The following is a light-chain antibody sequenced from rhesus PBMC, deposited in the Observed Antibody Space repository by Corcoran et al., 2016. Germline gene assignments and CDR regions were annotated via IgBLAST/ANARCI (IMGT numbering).Light chain of an antibody. Sequence: DIVMTQTPLSLPVTPGEPASISCRSSQSLLDSEDGNTYLDWYLQKPGQSPPLLLYELSNRASGVPDRFSGNGSEHDFTLKIRRVEAADVGVYYCMQALDFPPTFGQGTKVAIK. J-gene: IGKJ1*01. V-gene: IGKV2-104*02. CDR3: MQALDFPPT. CDR1: QSLLDSEDGNTY. CDR2: ELS.